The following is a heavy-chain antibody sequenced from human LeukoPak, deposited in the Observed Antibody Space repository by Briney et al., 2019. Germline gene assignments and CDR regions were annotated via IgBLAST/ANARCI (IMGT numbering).Heavy chain of an antibody. Sequence: SETLSLTCTVSGGSISSGGYYWSWIRQHPGKGLEWIGYIYYSGSTYYNPSLKSRVTISVDTPKNQFSLKLSSVTAADTAVYYCARAAAAGTRYWGQGTLVTVSS. CDR1: GGSISSGGYY. CDR2: IYYSGST. J-gene: IGHJ4*02. V-gene: IGHV4-31*03. D-gene: IGHD6-13*01. CDR3: ARAAAAGTRY.